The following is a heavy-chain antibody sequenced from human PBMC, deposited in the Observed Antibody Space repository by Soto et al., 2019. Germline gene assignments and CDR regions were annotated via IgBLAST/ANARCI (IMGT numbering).Heavy chain of an antibody. Sequence: QVQLVQSGAEVKKPGSSVRVSCRSSGDTFSSYIVNWLRLAPGRGLEWMGRVIPVLTTTDYAQNLRGRVTISADRSTNTVYPDLSSLRTDDTAVYYCARRRYCGYDCYHKHYYGMDVWGQGSLVTVAS. D-gene: IGHD2-21*02. CDR1: GDTFSSYI. CDR3: ARRRYCGYDCYHKHYYGMDV. CDR2: VIPVLTTT. V-gene: IGHV1-69*08. J-gene: IGHJ6*02.